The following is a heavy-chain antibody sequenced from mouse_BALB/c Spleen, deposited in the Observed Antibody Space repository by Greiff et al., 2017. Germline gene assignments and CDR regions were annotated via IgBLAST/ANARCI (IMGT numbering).Heavy chain of an antibody. CDR2: IRNKANGYTT. D-gene: IGHD2-10*02. V-gene: IGHV7-3*02. Sequence: EVQGVESGGGLVQPGGSLRLSCATSGFTFTDYYMSWVRQPPGKALEWLGFIRNKANGYTTEYSASVKGRFTISRDNSQSILYLQMNTLRAEDSATYYCARVPYGNYFDYWGQGTTLTVSS. J-gene: IGHJ2*01. CDR3: ARVPYGNYFDY. CDR1: GFTFTDYY.